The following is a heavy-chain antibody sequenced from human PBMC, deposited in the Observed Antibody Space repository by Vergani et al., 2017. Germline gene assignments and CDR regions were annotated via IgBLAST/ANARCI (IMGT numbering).Heavy chain of an antibody. CDR1: GGSFSGYY. CDR2: INHSGST. V-gene: IGHV4-34*01. D-gene: IGHD3-10*01. CDR3: ARALDERWFGVCWFDP. Sequence: QLQLQQWGAGLLKPSETLSLTCAVYGGSFSGYYWSWIRQPPGKGLEWIGEINHSGSTNYNPSLKSRVTISVDTSKNQFSLKLSSVTAADTAVYYCARALDERWFGVCWFDPWGQGTLVTVSS. J-gene: IGHJ5*02.